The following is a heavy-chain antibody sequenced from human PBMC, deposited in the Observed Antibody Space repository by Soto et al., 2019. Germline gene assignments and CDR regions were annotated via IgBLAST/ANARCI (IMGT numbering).Heavy chain of an antibody. CDR1: GGSFSGYY. CDR3: ARAGRMVVAANKQATLNCFDP. J-gene: IGHJ5*02. Sequence: QVQLQQWGAGLLKPSETLSLTCAVYGGSFSGYYWSWIRQPPGKGLEWIGEINHSGSTNYNPSLKSRVPISVATSKTQFSRRRGSVTAPTTACYYGARAGRMVVAANKQATLNCFDPWGQGTLVTVSS. V-gene: IGHV4-34*01. D-gene: IGHD2-15*01. CDR2: INHSGST.